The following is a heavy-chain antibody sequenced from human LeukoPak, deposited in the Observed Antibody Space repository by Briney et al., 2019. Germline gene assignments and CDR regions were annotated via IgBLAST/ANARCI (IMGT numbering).Heavy chain of an antibody. D-gene: IGHD3-10*01. Sequence: ASVKVSCKTSGYPFSNYDINWVRQATGQGLEWMGWINPHSGKTGYAQKFQGRVTMTTDTSASTAYMELSSLRSEDTAVYYCVRGGYSSFDYWGQGTLVTVSS. CDR3: VRGGYSSFDY. V-gene: IGHV1-8*01. J-gene: IGHJ4*02. CDR1: GYPFSNYD. CDR2: INPHSGKT.